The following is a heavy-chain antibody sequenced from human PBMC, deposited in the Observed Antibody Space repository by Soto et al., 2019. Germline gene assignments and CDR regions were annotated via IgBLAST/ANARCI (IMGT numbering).Heavy chain of an antibody. CDR3: ARDFGGP. CDR2: IKEDGSEK. D-gene: IGHD1-26*01. J-gene: IGHJ5*02. Sequence: ESGGGLVQPGGSLRLSCTASGFTFSSYWMNWVRQAPGKGLEWGDNIKEDGSEKFYVDSVKGRFTISRDTAKNSLYLDMNSLRVEDTARYFCARDFGGPWGQGTLVTVSS. CDR1: GFTFSSYW. V-gene: IGHV3-7*05.